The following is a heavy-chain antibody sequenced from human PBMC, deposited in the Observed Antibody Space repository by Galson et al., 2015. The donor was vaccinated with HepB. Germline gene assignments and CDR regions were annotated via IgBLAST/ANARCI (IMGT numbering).Heavy chain of an antibody. Sequence: SLRLSCAASGFTFSSYSMNWVRQAPGKGLEWVSSISSSSSYIYYADSVKGRFTISRDNAKNSLYLQMNSLRAEDTAVYYCARDWCLWFGELPYYYYGMDVWGQGTTVTVSS. V-gene: IGHV3-21*01. D-gene: IGHD3-10*01. CDR3: ARDWCLWFGELPYYYYGMDV. CDR2: ISSSSSYI. CDR1: GFTFSSYS. J-gene: IGHJ6*02.